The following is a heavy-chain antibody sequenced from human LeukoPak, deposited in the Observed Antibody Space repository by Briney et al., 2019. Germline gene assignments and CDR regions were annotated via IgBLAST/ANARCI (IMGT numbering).Heavy chain of an antibody. CDR2: IHYTGST. CDR1: GASISSYY. V-gene: IGHV4-59*01. CDR3: ARDLTGDRWFDS. D-gene: IGHD1-20*01. Sequence: NTSEALSLTCTVSGASISSYYWSWIRQPPRKGLEWIGYIHYTGSTNYNPSLKSRVTISVDTSKNQFSLKLSSVTAADTAVYYCARDLTGDRWFDSWGQGTLVIVSS. J-gene: IGHJ5*01.